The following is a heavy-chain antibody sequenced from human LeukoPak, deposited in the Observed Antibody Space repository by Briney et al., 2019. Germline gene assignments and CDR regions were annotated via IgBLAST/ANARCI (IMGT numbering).Heavy chain of an antibody. V-gene: IGHV4-59*08. D-gene: IGHD5-18*01. J-gene: IGHJ4*02. Sequence: SETLSLTCTVSGGSISSYYWSWIRQPPGKGLEWIGYIYYSGSTNYNPSLKSRVTISVDTSKNQFSLKLSSVTAADTAVYYCARHDDSYGLFDYWGQGTLVTVSS. CDR2: IYYSGST. CDR3: ARHDDSYGLFDY. CDR1: GGSISSYY.